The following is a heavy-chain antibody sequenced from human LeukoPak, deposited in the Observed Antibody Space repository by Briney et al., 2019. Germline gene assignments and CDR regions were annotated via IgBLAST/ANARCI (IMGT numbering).Heavy chain of an antibody. D-gene: IGHD2-21*02. CDR2: IYSGGST. J-gene: IGHJ4*02. Sequence: GGSLRLSCAASGFPFHNYWMTWVRQAPGEGLEWVSVIYSGGSTYYADSVKGRFTISRDNSKNTVYFQMNSLRAEDTAIYYGAIGVGVAVVTFDYWGQGTLVTVSS. CDR3: AIGVGVAVVTFDY. V-gene: IGHV3-53*01. CDR1: GFPFHNYW.